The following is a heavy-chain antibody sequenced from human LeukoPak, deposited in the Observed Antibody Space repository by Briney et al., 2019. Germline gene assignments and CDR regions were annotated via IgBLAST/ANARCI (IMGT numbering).Heavy chain of an antibody. Sequence: SETLSLTCTVSGGSISSYYWSWIRQPPGKGLEWIGYIYYSGSTNYNPSLKSRATISVDTSKNQFSLKLSSVTAADTAVYYCARETMLHGMDVWGQGTTVTVSS. D-gene: IGHD2-2*01. CDR1: GGSISSYY. V-gene: IGHV4-59*01. CDR3: ARETMLHGMDV. J-gene: IGHJ6*02. CDR2: IYYSGST.